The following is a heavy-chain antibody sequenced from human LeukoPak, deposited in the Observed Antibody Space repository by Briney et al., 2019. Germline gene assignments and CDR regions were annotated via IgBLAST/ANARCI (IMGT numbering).Heavy chain of an antibody. Sequence: GGSLRLSCAASGLKFDDYGMSWVRQAPGKGLEWVCDINWNGAWTGYADSVKGRFTIPRDNAKNSLYLQMNSLRAEDTALYYCAGYYYDSSRGFDLWGQGTLVTVSA. CDR3: AGYYYDSSRGFDL. V-gene: IGHV3-20*04. CDR2: INWNGAWT. D-gene: IGHD3-22*01. CDR1: GLKFDDYG. J-gene: IGHJ5*02.